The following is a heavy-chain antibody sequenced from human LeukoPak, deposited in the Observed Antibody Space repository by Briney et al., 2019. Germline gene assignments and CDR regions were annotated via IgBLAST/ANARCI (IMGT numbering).Heavy chain of an antibody. CDR2: IYYSGST. CDR1: GGSISSYY. D-gene: IGHD5-18*01. V-gene: IGHV4-59*01. J-gene: IGHJ5*02. Sequence: PETLSLTCTVSGGSISSYYWSWIRQPPGKGLEWIGYIYYSGSTNYNPSLKSRVTISVDTSKNQFSLKLSSVTAADTAVYYCARVRGYSYGSLFDPWGQGTLVTVSS. CDR3: ARVRGYSYGSLFDP.